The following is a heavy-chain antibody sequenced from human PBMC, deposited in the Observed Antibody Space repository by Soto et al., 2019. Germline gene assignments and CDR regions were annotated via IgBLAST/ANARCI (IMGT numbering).Heavy chain of an antibody. CDR2: ITSGGDT. CDR3: AKTDKFNSQSSGWANRFDS. Sequence: EVQLLESGGGLVQPGGSLRLFCAASGFTFSNYAMTWVHQAPGKGLEWVSTITSGGDTYFGDTVKGRFSISRDISKSTLYLQMDSLRAEDTAVYYCAKTDKFNSQSSGWANRFDSWGQGTLVTVSS. D-gene: IGHD6-19*01. V-gene: IGHV3-23*01. CDR1: GFTFSNYA. J-gene: IGHJ4*02.